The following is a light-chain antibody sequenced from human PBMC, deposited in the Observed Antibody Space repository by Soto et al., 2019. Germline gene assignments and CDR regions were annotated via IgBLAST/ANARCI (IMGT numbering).Light chain of an antibody. CDR3: QQYYHTPLT. J-gene: IGKJ4*01. V-gene: IGKV4-1*01. CDR2: WAS. CDR1: QSVLDSSKNKNY. Sequence: DIVMTQSPDSLAVSLDERATINCKSSQSVLDSSKNKNYLTWYQQKPGQPPKMLIYWASTRESGVPDRFSGSGSGTDFTLTISSLQAEDVAVYYCQQYYHTPLTFGGGTKVEIK.